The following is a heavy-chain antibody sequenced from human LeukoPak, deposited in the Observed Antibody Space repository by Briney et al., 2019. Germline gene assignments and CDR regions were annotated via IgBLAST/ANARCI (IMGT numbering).Heavy chain of an antibody. D-gene: IGHD3-3*01. CDR1: GYTFTSYD. CDR3: AIQLRFLEWPYMDV. V-gene: IGHV1-8*03. Sequence: ASVKVSCKASGYTFTSYDINWVRQATGQGLEWMGWVNPNSGNTGYAQKFQGRVTITRNTSISTAYMELSSLRSEDTAVYYCAIQLRFLEWPYMDVWGKGTTVTVSS. J-gene: IGHJ6*03. CDR2: VNPNSGNT.